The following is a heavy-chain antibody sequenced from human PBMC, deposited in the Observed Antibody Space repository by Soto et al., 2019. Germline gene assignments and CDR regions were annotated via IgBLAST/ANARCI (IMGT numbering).Heavy chain of an antibody. D-gene: IGHD4-17*01. CDR2: IYYSGST. Sequence: SETLSLTCTVSGGSISSSSYYWGWIRQPPGKGLEWIGYIYYSGSTNYNPSLKSRVTISVDTSKNQFSLKLSSVTAADTAVYYCARVSDGDAMDFDYWGQGTLVTVSS. CDR1: GGSISSSSYY. V-gene: IGHV4-61*05. CDR3: ARVSDGDAMDFDY. J-gene: IGHJ4*02.